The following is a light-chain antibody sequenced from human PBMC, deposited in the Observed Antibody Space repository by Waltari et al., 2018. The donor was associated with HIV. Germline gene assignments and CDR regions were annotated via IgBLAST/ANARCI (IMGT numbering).Light chain of an antibody. V-gene: IGLV1-40*01. J-gene: IGLJ3*02. CDR2: ANN. Sequence: QSVLTQPPSVSGAPGQRVTISCTGSNSNIGSPYDVHWYQLLPGKAPNLLIYANNNRPSGVPDRFSGSKSGASASLAITGLQAEDEADYSCQSYDSRLSAWVFGGGTKVTVL. CDR1: NSNIGSPYD. CDR3: QSYDSRLSAWV.